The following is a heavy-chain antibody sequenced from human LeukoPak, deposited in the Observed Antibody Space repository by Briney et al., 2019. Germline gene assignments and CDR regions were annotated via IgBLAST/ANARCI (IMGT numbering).Heavy chain of an antibody. J-gene: IGHJ4*02. Sequence: SETLSLTCAVYGGSFSGKYWTWVRQPPGKGLEWIGEITHSGSTYYNPSLKSRVTISVDTSKNQFSLKLNSVTAADTAVYYCARDLMTWGQGTLVTVSS. CDR1: GGSFSGKY. V-gene: IGHV4-34*01. CDR3: ARDLMT. CDR2: ITHSGST.